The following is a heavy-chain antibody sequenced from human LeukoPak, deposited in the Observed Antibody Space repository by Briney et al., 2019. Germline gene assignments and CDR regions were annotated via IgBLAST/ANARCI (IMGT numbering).Heavy chain of an antibody. V-gene: IGHV3-9*01. CDR1: GFTFDDYA. Sequence: PGGSLRLSCAASGFTFDDYAMHWVRQAPGKGLEWVSGISWNSGSIGYADSVKGRFTISRDNAKNSPYLQMNSLRAEDTALYYCAKVAGAVAGIFAFDIWGQGTMVIVSS. CDR2: ISWNSGSI. J-gene: IGHJ3*02. CDR3: AKVAGAVAGIFAFDI. D-gene: IGHD6-19*01.